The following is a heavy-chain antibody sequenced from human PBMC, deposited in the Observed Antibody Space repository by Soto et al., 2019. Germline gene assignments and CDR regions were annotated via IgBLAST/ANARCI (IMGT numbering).Heavy chain of an antibody. J-gene: IGHJ4*02. CDR1: GYTFTSYA. V-gene: IGHV1-3*01. CDR3: ARASYDILTGYSFDY. Sequence: ASVKVSCKASGYTFTSYAINWVRQAPGQRLEWMGWINAGNGNTKYSQKFQGRVTITRDTSASTAYMELSSLRSEDTAVYYCARASYDILTGYSFDYWGQGTLVTVSS. CDR2: INAGNGNT. D-gene: IGHD3-9*01.